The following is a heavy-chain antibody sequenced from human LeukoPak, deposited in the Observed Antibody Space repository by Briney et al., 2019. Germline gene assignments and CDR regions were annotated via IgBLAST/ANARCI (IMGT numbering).Heavy chain of an antibody. Sequence: PGGSLRLSCAASGFTFSGSALHWVRQASGKGLEWVGRIRSTANGYATAYAASVKGRFTISRDDSKNTAYLQMDSLKTEDTAVYYCTRQKDYYYYYYMDVWGKGTTVTVSS. J-gene: IGHJ6*03. CDR1: GFTFSGSA. V-gene: IGHV3-73*01. CDR3: TRQKDYYYYYYMDV. CDR2: IRSTANGYAT.